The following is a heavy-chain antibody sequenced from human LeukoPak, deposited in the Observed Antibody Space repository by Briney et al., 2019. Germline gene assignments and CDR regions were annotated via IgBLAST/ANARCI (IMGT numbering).Heavy chain of an antibody. Sequence: PGGSLRLSCAASGFTFSSYSMNWVRQAPGKGLEWVSYISGSSSAIYYADSVKGRFTVSRDNAKNSLYLQMNSLRVEDTAMYYCARGQQHLVKNRYYYYGMDVWGQGTTVTVSS. J-gene: IGHJ6*02. D-gene: IGHD6-13*01. CDR2: ISGSSSAI. CDR3: ARGQQHLVKNRYYYYGMDV. V-gene: IGHV3-48*01. CDR1: GFTFSSYS.